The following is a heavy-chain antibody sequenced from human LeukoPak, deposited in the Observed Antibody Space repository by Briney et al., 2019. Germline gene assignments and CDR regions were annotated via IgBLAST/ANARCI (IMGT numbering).Heavy chain of an antibody. V-gene: IGHV4-59*01. CDR2: IYYSGST. J-gene: IGHJ6*02. CDR1: GGSISSYY. Sequence: SETLSLTCTVSGGSISSYYWSWIRQPPGKGLEWIGYIYYSGSTNYNPSPTSGVTRSVNTTKNSFTLKLSSVPAAATAVYYCARDRGPWGITYYGMDVWGQGTTVTVSS. D-gene: IGHD3-16*01. CDR3: ARDRGPWGITYYGMDV.